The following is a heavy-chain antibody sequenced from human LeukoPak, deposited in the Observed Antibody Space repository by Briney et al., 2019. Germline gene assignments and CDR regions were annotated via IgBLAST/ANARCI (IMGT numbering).Heavy chain of an antibody. D-gene: IGHD4-17*01. CDR2: INPNSGGT. V-gene: IGHV1-2*02. Sequence: GASVKVSCKASGYTFTGYYMHWVRQAPGQGLEWMGWINPNSGGTNYAQKFQGRVTMTRDTSISTAYMELTRLRSEDTAVYYCASRSTRATVTTAYFDLWGRGTLVTVSS. J-gene: IGHJ2*01. CDR1: GYTFTGYY. CDR3: ASRSTRATVTTAYFDL.